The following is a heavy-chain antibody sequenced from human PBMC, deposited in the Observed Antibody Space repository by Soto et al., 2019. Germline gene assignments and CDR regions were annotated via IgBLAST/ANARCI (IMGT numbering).Heavy chain of an antibody. V-gene: IGHV3-66*01. D-gene: IGHD1-26*01. Sequence: VQLVESGGGLVQPGGSLRLSCAASGFTVTSNYMSWVRQPPGKGLEWVSVIYSGGSTYYADSVKSRFTISRDNSRNTLYLQMNSLSTEETAVYSCARESVGERFGMYVWGQGTTVTVSS. CDR2: IYSGGST. CDR1: GFTVTSNY. J-gene: IGHJ6*02. CDR3: ARESVGERFGMYV.